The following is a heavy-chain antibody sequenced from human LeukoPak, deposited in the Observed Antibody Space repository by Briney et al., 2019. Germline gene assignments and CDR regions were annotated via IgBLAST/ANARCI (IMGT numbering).Heavy chain of an antibody. Sequence: GGSLRLSCAASGFTFSNYAMSWVRQAPGKGLEWVSAITGSGGNTYYAGSGEGRFTISRDNSKNTVFLQMNRMRAEDTAVYYCAKWGDYDVLTGYYVSDYWGQGTLVTVSS. J-gene: IGHJ4*02. CDR3: AKWGDYDVLTGYYVSDY. V-gene: IGHV3-23*01. D-gene: IGHD3-9*01. CDR1: GFTFSNYA. CDR2: ITGSGGNT.